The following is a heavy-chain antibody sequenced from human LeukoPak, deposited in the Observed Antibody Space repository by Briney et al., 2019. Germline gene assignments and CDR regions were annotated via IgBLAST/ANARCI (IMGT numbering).Heavy chain of an antibody. CDR3: ARTAAVSGYYYYYGMDV. CDR2: INHSGST. Sequence: SETLSLTCAVYGGSFSGYYWRWIRQPPGKGLEWIGEINHSGSTNYNPSLKSRVTISVDTSKNQFSLKLSSVTAADTAVYYCARTAAVSGYYYYYGMDVWGQGTTVTVSS. CDR1: GGSFSGYY. V-gene: IGHV4-34*01. J-gene: IGHJ6*02. D-gene: IGHD2-15*01.